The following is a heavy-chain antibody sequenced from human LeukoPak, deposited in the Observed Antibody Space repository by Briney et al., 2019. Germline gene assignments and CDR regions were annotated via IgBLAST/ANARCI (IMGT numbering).Heavy chain of an antibody. V-gene: IGHV3-23*01. CDR2: INPSGSTT. CDR1: GFTLSSYA. J-gene: IGHJ5*02. CDR3: ASVVGYYYLSGRYGWFDP. D-gene: IGHD3-10*01. Sequence: GGSLRLSCAASGFTLSSYAMTWVRQAPGKGLEWVTSINPSGSTTYYADSVKGRFTISRDNCKNTLYLQMNSLGAEDTAVYSCASVVGYYYLSGRYGWFDPWGQGTLVTVSS.